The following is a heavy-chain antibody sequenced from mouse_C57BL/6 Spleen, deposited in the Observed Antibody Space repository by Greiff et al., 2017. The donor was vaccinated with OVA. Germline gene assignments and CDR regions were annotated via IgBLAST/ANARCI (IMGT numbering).Heavy chain of an antibody. D-gene: IGHD3-3*01. CDR1: GFTFSSYA. CDR3: ARDRTGTAAMDY. J-gene: IGHJ4*01. Sequence: EVEVVESGGGLVKPGGSLKLSCAASGFTFSSYAMSWVRQTPEKRLEWVATISDGGSYTYYPDNVKGRFTISRDNAKNNLYLQMSHLKSEDTAMYYCARDRTGTAAMDYWGQGTSVTVSS. V-gene: IGHV5-4*01. CDR2: ISDGGSYT.